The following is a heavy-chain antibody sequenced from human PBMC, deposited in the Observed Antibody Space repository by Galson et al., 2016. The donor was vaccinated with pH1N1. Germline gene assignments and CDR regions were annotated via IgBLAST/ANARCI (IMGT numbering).Heavy chain of an antibody. J-gene: IGHJ4*02. Sequence: SLRLSCAASGSTFGDYAMRWARQAPGKGLEYVSSISTSSGTTYYGDSVRGRFTISRDNSKNTVYLQMNSLRAEDTAIYYCTKARVGNYYFDYWGQGSLVTVSS. V-gene: IGHV3-23*01. D-gene: IGHD1-7*01. CDR1: GSTFGDYA. CDR2: ISTSSGTT. CDR3: TKARVGNYYFDY.